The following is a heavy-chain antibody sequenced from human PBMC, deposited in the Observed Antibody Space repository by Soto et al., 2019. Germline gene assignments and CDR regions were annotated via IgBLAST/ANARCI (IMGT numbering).Heavy chain of an antibody. CDR1: GFTFSNYW. J-gene: IGHJ4*02. Sequence: GGALRLSCAASGFTFSNYWTHWVRQAPGKGLVWVSRINGDGSTTTYADFVKGRFTISRDNAKNTLYLQMDSLGADDTAVYYCTRGGTSATYWGLFDYWGQGALVTVSS. CDR3: TRGGTSATYWGLFDY. D-gene: IGHD7-27*01. V-gene: IGHV3-74*01. CDR2: INGDGSTT.